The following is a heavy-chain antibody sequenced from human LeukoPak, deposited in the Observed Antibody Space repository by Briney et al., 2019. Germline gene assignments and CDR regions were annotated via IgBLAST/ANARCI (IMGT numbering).Heavy chain of an antibody. CDR3: ARARATTVTSCFGY. CDR1: GFTFSSYG. CDR2: ISYDGSNK. D-gene: IGHD4-17*01. J-gene: IGHJ4*02. Sequence: VQPGRSLRLSCAASGFTFSSYGMHWVRQAPGKGLEWVAVISYDGSNKYYADSVKGRFTISRDNSKNTLYLQMNSLRAEDTAVYYCARARATTVTSCFGYWGQGTLVTVSS. V-gene: IGHV3-30*03.